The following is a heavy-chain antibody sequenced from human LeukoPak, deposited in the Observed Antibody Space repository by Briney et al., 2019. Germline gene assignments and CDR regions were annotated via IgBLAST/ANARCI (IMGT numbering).Heavy chain of an antibody. CDR1: GGSFSGYY. Sequence: SETLSLTCAVYGGSFSGYYWSWIRQPPGKGLEWIGEINHSGSTNYNPSLKSRVTISVDTSKNQFSLKLSSVTAADTAVYYCARHTESRDGYNFDYWGQGTLVTVSS. D-gene: IGHD5-24*01. CDR2: INHSGST. J-gene: IGHJ4*02. CDR3: ARHTESRDGYNFDY. V-gene: IGHV4-34*01.